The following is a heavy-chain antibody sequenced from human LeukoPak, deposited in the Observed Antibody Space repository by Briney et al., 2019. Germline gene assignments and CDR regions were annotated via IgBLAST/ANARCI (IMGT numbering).Heavy chain of an antibody. J-gene: IGHJ6*03. CDR3: ARRYYYGSGSYYTRYYYYMDV. CDR1: GGSFSGYY. V-gene: IGHV4-34*01. Sequence: SETLSLTCAVYGGSFSGYYWSWIRQPPGKGLEWIGEINHSGSTNYNPSLKSRVTISVDTSKNQFSLKLSSVTAADTAVYYCARRYYYGSGSYYTRYYYYMDVWGKGTTVTISS. D-gene: IGHD3-10*01. CDR2: INHSGST.